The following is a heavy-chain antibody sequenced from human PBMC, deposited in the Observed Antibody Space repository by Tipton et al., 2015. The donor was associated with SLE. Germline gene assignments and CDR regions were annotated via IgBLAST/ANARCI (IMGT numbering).Heavy chain of an antibody. D-gene: IGHD5/OR15-5a*01. Sequence: TLSLTCTVSGYSISSGFYWQWIRQAPGKGLEWIGEVHQSVGTKYNPSLKGRVTIFLDTSKNQISLNLDSVTAADTAVYFCARHLSCAMDVWGQGTTATVSS. CDR3: ARHLSCAMDV. J-gene: IGHJ6*02. CDR1: GYSISSGFY. V-gene: IGHV4-38-2*02. CDR2: VHQSVGT.